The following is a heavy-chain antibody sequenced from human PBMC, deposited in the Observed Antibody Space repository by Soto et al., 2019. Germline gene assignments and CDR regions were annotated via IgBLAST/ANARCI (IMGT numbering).Heavy chain of an antibody. CDR1: GFTFSSYW. D-gene: IGHD1-26*01. CDR2: IKQDGSEK. CDR3: ARDPNSGSYRPYFDY. V-gene: IGHV3-7*01. Sequence: GESLKISCAASGFTFSSYWMSWVRQAPGKGLEGVANIKQDGSEKYYVDSVKGRFTISRDNAKNSLYLQMNSLRAEDTAVYYCARDPNSGSYRPYFDYWGQGTLVTVSS. J-gene: IGHJ4*02.